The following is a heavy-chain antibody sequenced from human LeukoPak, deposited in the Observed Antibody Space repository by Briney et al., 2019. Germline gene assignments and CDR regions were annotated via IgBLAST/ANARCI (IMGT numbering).Heavy chain of an antibody. V-gene: IGHV3-11*01. Sequence: GGSLRLSCAASGFIFSDYYMTWIRQAPGKGLEWLSSISTTGTTTYYADSVKGRLTISRDNAKNSLYLQMNSLRAEDTAVYYCARRVYYGSGTSQYYFDYWGQGTLVTVSS. J-gene: IGHJ4*02. CDR3: ARRVYYGSGTSQYYFDY. D-gene: IGHD3-10*01. CDR1: GFIFSDYY. CDR2: ISTTGTTT.